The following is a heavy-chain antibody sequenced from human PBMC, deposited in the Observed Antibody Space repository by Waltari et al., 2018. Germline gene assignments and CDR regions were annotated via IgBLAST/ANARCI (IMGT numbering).Heavy chain of an antibody. CDR2: IGSSGSTI. J-gene: IGHJ4*02. CDR3: ARDGGAYCNGGNCSPFEQ. Sequence: EVQLVESGGTLAQPGGSLRLSCVASGFTFSDYEMNRVRQVPGKGLEWVSYIGSSGSTIYYADSVRGRFTISRDNAKNSLYLEMSSLRAEDTALYYCARDGGAYCNGGNCSPFEQWGQGTLVTVSS. V-gene: IGHV3-48*03. CDR1: GFTFSDYE. D-gene: IGHD2-15*01.